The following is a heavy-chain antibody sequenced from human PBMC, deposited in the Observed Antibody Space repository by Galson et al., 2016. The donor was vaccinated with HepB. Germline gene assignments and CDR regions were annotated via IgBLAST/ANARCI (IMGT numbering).Heavy chain of an antibody. CDR3: ARDGRLTSGLDY. Sequence: SVKVSCKAPGNTFNSYDVNWVRQVTGQGLEWMRRMNPQSGDTEYARKFQGRVTMTWNTSTRTTYMELISLKSDDTAVYYCARDGRLTSGLDYWGQGALVTVSS. D-gene: IGHD6-19*01. CDR2: MNPQSGDT. CDR1: GNTFNSYD. V-gene: IGHV1-8*01. J-gene: IGHJ4*02.